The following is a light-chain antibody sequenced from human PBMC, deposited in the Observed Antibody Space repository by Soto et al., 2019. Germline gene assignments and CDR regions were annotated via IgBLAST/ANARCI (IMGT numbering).Light chain of an antibody. CDR1: QSVSSSY. J-gene: IGKJ1*01. Sequence: EIVLTQSTGTLSLSPGERATLSCRASQSVSSSYLAWYQQKFGQAPMLLIYDASSRATGVPDRFSGSGSGTDFTLTISRLEPEDFAVYYCLQYGRSPRTFGQGTTVEFK. V-gene: IGKV3-20*01. CDR3: LQYGRSPRT. CDR2: DAS.